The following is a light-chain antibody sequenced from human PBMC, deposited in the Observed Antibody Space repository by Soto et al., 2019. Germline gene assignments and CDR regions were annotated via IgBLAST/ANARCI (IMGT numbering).Light chain of an antibody. CDR1: SSDVGGYNY. J-gene: IGLJ1*01. CDR3: CSYAGSYTVYV. Sequence: QSVLTQPRSVSGSPGQSVTISCTGTSSDVGGYNYVSWYQQHPGKAPKLMIYDVSKRPSGVPDRFSGSKSGNTASLTISGLQAEDEADYYCCSYAGSYTVYVFGTGTKVPS. V-gene: IGLV2-11*01. CDR2: DVS.